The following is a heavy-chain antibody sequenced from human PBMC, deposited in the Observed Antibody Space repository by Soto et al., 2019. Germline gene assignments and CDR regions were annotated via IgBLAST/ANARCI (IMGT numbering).Heavy chain of an antibody. Sequence: PSETQSLTSTVSGGNISSYYWSWIRQPPGKGLEWIGYIYYSGSTNYNPSLKSRVTISVDTSKNQFSLKLSSVTAADTAVYYCARASYDFWSGYINWFDPWGQGTLVTVSS. CDR2: IYYSGST. CDR3: ARASYDFWSGYINWFDP. CDR1: GGNISSYY. D-gene: IGHD3-3*01. J-gene: IGHJ5*02. V-gene: IGHV4-59*01.